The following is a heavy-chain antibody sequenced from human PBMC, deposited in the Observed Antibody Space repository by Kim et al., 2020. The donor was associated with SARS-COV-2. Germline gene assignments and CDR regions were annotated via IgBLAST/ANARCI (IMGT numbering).Heavy chain of an antibody. V-gene: IGHV4-39*01. CDR1: GGSISSSSYY. Sequence: SETLSLTCTVSGGSISSSSYYWGWIRQPPGKGLEWIGSIYYSGSTYSNPSLKSRVTISVDTSKNQFSLKLSSVTAADTAVYYCARVRLGSYYTEYVFDYWGQGTLVTVSS. D-gene: IGHD3-10*01. CDR2: IYYSGST. J-gene: IGHJ4*02. CDR3: ARVRLGSYYTEYVFDY.